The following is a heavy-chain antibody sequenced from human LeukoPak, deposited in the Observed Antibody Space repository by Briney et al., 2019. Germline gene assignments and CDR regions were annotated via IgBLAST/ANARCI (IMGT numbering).Heavy chain of an antibody. Sequence: GGSLRLSCAASGFTFSSYEMNWVRQAPGKGLEWVSYISSSGSTIYYADPVKGRFTISRDNAKNSLYLQMNSLRAEDTAVYYCAELGITMIGGVWGKGTTVTVSS. V-gene: IGHV3-48*03. J-gene: IGHJ6*04. CDR2: ISSSGSTI. CDR3: AELGITMIGGV. CDR1: GFTFSSYE. D-gene: IGHD3-10*02.